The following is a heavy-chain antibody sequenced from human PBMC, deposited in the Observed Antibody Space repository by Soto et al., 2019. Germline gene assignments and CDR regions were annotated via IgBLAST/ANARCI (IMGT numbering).Heavy chain of an antibody. CDR3: AIIVHVDTAMAIFDD. Sequence: SETLSLTCTVSGGSISSYYWSWIRQPPGKGLEWIGYIYYSGSTNYNPSLKSRVTISVDTSKNQFSLKLSSVTAADTAVYYCAIIVHVDTAMAIFDDWGQGTPVPVAS. V-gene: IGHV4-59*01. CDR1: GGSISSYY. CDR2: IYYSGST. J-gene: IGHJ4*02. D-gene: IGHD5-18*01.